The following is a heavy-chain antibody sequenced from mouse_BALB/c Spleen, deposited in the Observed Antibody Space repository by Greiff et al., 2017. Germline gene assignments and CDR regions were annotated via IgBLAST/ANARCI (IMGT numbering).Heavy chain of an antibody. CDR3: ARHPELGRGYFDY. CDR2: ISNGGGST. CDR1: GFTFSSYT. D-gene: IGHD4-1*01. J-gene: IGHJ2*01. V-gene: IGHV5-12-2*01. Sequence: EVQLQESGGGLVQPGGSLKLSCAASGFTFSSYTMSWVRQTPEKRLEWVAYISNGGGSTYYPDTVKGRFTISRDNAKNTLYLQMSSLKSEDTAMYYCARHPELGRGYFDYWGQGTTLTVSS.